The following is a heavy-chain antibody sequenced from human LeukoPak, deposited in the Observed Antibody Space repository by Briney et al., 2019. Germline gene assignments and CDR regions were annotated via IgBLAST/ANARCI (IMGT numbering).Heavy chain of an antibody. J-gene: IGHJ4*02. CDR3: ASVQYYYGSGSYLGPDY. Sequence: SETLSLTCTVSGGSISSGSYYWSWIRQPAGKGLEWIGRIYTSGSTNYNPSLKSRVTISVDTSKNQFSLKLSSVTAADTAVYYCASVQYYYGSGSYLGPDYWGQGTLVTVSS. CDR2: IYTSGST. D-gene: IGHD3-10*01. CDR1: GGSISSGSYY. V-gene: IGHV4-61*02.